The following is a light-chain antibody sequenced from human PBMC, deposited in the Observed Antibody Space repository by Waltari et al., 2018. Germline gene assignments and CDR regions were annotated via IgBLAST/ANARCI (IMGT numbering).Light chain of an antibody. V-gene: IGLV3-1*01. J-gene: IGLJ2*01. CDR1: NLWDIN. CDR3: QAWDNWTVV. CDR2: QDI. Sequence: SYDLTQPPSVSVSPGQTAYISCSGNNLWDINVSWYQQRPGQSPVLVIFQDIERPSGIPERFSGSHSASTATLVISETQDLDEADYYCQAWDNWTVVFGGGTKLTGL.